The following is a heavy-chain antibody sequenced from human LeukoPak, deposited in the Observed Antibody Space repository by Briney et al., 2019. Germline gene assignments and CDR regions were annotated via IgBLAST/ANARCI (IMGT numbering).Heavy chain of an antibody. J-gene: IGHJ3*02. CDR3: AKEGDYYGSGSYRDGFDI. Sequence: GGSLRLSCAASVFTFSSYGMNWVRQAPGKGLEWVSSISSRSSYIYYADSVKGRFTISRDSFKNTLYLQMNSLRPEDTAVYYCAKEGDYYGSGSYRDGFDIWGQGTRATVSS. CDR1: VFTFSSYG. V-gene: IGHV3-21*01. CDR2: ISSRSSYI. D-gene: IGHD3-10*01.